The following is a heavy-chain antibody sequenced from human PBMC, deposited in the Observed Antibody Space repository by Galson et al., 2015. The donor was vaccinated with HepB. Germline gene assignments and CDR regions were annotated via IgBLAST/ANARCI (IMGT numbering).Heavy chain of an antibody. V-gene: IGHV1-46*04. CDR3: ARIDYDNGKVFDY. CDR1: GYTFTSYY. J-gene: IGHJ4*02. CDR2: INPSGGST. D-gene: IGHD4/OR15-4a*01. Sequence: SVKVSCKASGYTFTSYYLHWVRQAPGQGLEWMGIINPSGGSTSYAQKLQGRVTMTRDTSTSTVYMELSRLRSEGTAVYFCARIDYDNGKVFDYWGQGTLVTVSS.